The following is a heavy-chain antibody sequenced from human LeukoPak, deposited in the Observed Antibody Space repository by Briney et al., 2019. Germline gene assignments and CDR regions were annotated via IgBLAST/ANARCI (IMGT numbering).Heavy chain of an antibody. Sequence: SETLSLTCAVYGGSFSGYYWSWIRQPPGKGLEWIGEINHSGSTNYNPSLKSRVTISVDKSKNQFSLKLSSVTAADTAVYYCARDLHHLASSGYFDLWGRGTLVTVSS. CDR1: GGSFSGYY. V-gene: IGHV4-34*01. CDR2: INHSGST. CDR3: ARDLHHLASSGYFDL. J-gene: IGHJ2*01.